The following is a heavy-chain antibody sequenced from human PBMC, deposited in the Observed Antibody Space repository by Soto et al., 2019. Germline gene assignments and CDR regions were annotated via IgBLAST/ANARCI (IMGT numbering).Heavy chain of an antibody. D-gene: IGHD3-10*01. J-gene: IGHJ6*02. CDR1: GFTFSSYG. CDR2: IWYDGSNK. Sequence: QVQLVESGGGVVQPGRSLRLSCAASGFTFSSYGMHWVRQAPGTGLEWVAVIWYDGSNKYYAESVKGRFTISRDNSKNALYLQMNSLRAEDTAVYYCARDTNYDGSGSFGMDVWGQVTTVTVSS. CDR3: ARDTNYDGSGSFGMDV. V-gene: IGHV3-33*01.